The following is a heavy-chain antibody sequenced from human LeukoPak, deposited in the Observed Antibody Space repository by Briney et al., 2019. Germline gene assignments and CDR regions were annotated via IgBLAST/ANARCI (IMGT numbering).Heavy chain of an antibody. Sequence: GASVKVSCKASGGTFSSYAISWVRQAPGQGLEWMGGIIPIFGTANYAQKFQGRVTITADKSTSTAYMELSSLRSEDTAVYYCARMVVAAPRSFDSSGLYYFDYWGQGTLVTVSS. CDR3: ARMVVAAPRSFDSSGLYYFDY. CDR2: IIPIFGTA. D-gene: IGHD2-15*01. J-gene: IGHJ4*02. CDR1: GGTFSSYA. V-gene: IGHV1-69*06.